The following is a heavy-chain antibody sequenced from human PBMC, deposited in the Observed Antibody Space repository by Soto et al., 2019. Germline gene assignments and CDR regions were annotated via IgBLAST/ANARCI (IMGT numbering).Heavy chain of an antibody. Sequence: SETLSLTCAVSGGSFTSNNWWTWVRQPPGQGLEWIGEIYRTGSTNYNPSLKSRVNISLDKSENQFSLKVTSLTAADTAVYYCASRDPGTSVDYWGQGTLVTV. CDR3: ASRDPGTSVDY. CDR1: GGSFTSNNW. D-gene: IGHD1-7*01. CDR2: IYRTGST. V-gene: IGHV4-4*02. J-gene: IGHJ4*02.